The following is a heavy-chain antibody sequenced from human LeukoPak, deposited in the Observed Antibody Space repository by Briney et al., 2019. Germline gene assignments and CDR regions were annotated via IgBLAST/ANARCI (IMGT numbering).Heavy chain of an antibody. J-gene: IGHJ4*02. Sequence: SETLSLTCTVYGVSFSGYYWSWIRQPPGQGLEWVGEINHSGSTNYNPSLKSRVTISVDTSKNQFSLKLSSVTAADTAVYYCARLYGSGSYYNYWGQGTLVTVSS. CDR2: INHSGST. D-gene: IGHD3-10*01. V-gene: IGHV4-34*01. CDR3: ARLYGSGSYYNY. CDR1: GVSFSGYY.